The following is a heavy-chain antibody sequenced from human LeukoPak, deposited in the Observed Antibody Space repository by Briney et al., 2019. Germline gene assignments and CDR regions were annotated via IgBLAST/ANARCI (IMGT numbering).Heavy chain of an antibody. V-gene: IGHV3-21*01. J-gene: IGHJ5*02. CDR3: ARGADGVSSNSRGWFDP. CDR2: ISTSSSCI. Sequence: GGSLRLFCAASGFTFNRYNMNWVRRAPGKGLEWVSSISTSSSCIYYADSVRGRFTISRDNAKNSLYLQMNSLRAEDTAVYSCARGADGVSSNSRGWFDPWGQGTLVTVSS. CDR1: GFTFNRYN. D-gene: IGHD2-15*01.